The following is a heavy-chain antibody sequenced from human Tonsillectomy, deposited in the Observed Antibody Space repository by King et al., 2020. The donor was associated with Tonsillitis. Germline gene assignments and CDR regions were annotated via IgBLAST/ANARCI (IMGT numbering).Heavy chain of an antibody. CDR2: MSGSGGST. CDR1: GFTFSSYA. V-gene: IGHV3-23*04. Sequence: VQLVESGGGLVQPGGSLRLSCAASGFTFSSYAMSCVRQAPGKGLEWVSAMSGSGGSTYYADSVKGRFTISRDNSKNTLYRQMNSLSAEDTAVYYCAKDFRGYSSSWFDAFDIWGQGTMVTVSS. CDR3: AKDFRGYSSSWFDAFDI. D-gene: IGHD6-13*01. J-gene: IGHJ3*02.